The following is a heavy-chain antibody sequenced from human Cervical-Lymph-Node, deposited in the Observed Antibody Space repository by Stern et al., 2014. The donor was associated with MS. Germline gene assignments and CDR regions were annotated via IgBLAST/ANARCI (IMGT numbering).Heavy chain of an antibody. CDR3: ARMREQQLSRGWFDP. Sequence: EVQLVESGAELKTPGESLRISCKGSGYSFTSYWIAWVSQMPGKGQERKGVICPHVSVTRYSPSFQAQVTISADKSMSTAYRQWSSLKASDTAIYYCARMREQQLSRGWFDPWGQGTLVTVSS. J-gene: IGHJ5*02. CDR1: GYSFTSYW. V-gene: IGHV5-51*01. CDR2: ICPHVSVT. D-gene: IGHD6-13*01.